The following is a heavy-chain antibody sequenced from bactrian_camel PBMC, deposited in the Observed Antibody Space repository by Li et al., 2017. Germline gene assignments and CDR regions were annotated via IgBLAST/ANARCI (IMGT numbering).Heavy chain of an antibody. D-gene: IGHD4*01. CDR1: EYTATGYC. CDR2: IDSYGST. V-gene: IGHV3S26*01. Sequence: VQLVESGGASVEAGGSLRLSCAASEYTATGYCMAWFRQAPGLEREGVARIDSYGSTSYADSVKGRFTISKDNTKNTLYLQMNSLKSEDTALYYCATVLSFSDYHEWDHFGYWGQGTQVTVS. CDR3: ATVLSFSDYHEWDHFGY. J-gene: IGHJ6*01.